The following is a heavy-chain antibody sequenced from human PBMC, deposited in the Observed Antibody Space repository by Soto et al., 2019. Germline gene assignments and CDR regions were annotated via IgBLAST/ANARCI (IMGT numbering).Heavy chain of an antibody. CDR1: GYTFSTYW. D-gene: IGHD4-4*01. J-gene: IGHJ4*02. CDR2: IYPDDSET. CDR3: ARQKGLRRNSVPFDY. V-gene: IGHV5-51*01. Sequence: ESLKISCQGSGYTFSTYWIGWVRQMPGRGLEWMGIIYPDDSETRYSPSFQGQVTISVDKSINSAYVQWSSLKASDTAIYYCARQKGLRRNSVPFDYWGQGTPVTVS.